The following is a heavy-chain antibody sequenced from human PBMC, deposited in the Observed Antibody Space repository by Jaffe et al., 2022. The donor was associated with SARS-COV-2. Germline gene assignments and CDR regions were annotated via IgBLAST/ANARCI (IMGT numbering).Heavy chain of an antibody. D-gene: IGHD1-26*01. CDR1: GGSISSSSYY. CDR2: IYYSGST. Sequence: QLQLQESGPGLVKPSETLSLTCTVSGGSISSSSYYWGWIRQPPGKGLEWIGSIYYSGSTYYNPSLKSRVTISVDTSKNQFSLKLSSVTAADTAVYYCARLRSSYSGSYAYYYYGMDVWGQGTTVTVSS. J-gene: IGHJ6*02. V-gene: IGHV4-39*01. CDR3: ARLRSSYSGSYAYYYYGMDV.